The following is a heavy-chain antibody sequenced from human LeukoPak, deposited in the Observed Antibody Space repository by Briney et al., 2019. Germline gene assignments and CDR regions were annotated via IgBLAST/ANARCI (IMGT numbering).Heavy chain of an antibody. CDR1: GYTFTGYY. D-gene: IGHD6-19*01. Sequence: GASVKVSCKASGYTFTGYYIHWVRQPPGQGLAWMGWINPNSGGTNYAQKFQGRVTIIRGTSISTAYMELSRLRSDDTAVYYCARGLYSSGWTIYWGQGTLVTVSS. J-gene: IGHJ4*02. V-gene: IGHV1-2*02. CDR2: INPNSGGT. CDR3: ARGLYSSGWTIY.